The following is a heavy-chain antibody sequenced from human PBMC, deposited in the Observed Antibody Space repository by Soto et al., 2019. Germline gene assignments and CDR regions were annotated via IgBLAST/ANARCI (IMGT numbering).Heavy chain of an antibody. CDR2: MNPNSGNT. J-gene: IGHJ6*02. V-gene: IGHV1-8*01. CDR1: GYTFTSYD. Sequence: ASVKVSCKASGYTFTSYDINWVRQATGQGLEWMGWMNPNSGNTGYAQKFQGRVTMTRNTSISTAYMELSSLRSEDTAVYYCARGFGYSSGWYAGYYYYGMDVWGQGTTATVSS. CDR3: ARGFGYSSGWYAGYYYYGMDV. D-gene: IGHD6-19*01.